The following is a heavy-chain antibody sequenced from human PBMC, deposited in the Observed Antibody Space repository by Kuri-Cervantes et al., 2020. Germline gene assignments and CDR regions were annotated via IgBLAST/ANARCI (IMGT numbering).Heavy chain of an antibody. CDR1: GFTFSSYA. J-gene: IGHJ1*01. V-gene: IGHV3-30-3*01. Sequence: GESLKISCAASGFTFSSYAMHWVRQAPGKGLEWVAVISYDGSDKYYAGSVKGRFTISRDNSKNTLYLQMNSLRAEDTAVYYCARGNDSSGYYPEYFQHWGQGTLVTVSS. CDR3: ARGNDSSGYYPEYFQH. D-gene: IGHD3-22*01. CDR2: ISYDGSDK.